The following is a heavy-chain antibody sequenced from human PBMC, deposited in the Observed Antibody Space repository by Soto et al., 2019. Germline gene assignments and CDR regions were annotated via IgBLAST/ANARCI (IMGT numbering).Heavy chain of an antibody. Sequence: PGGSLRLSCAASGCTFSSYAMRWVRQAPGKGLEWVSAISGSGGSTYYADSVKGRFTISRDNSKNTLYLQMNSLRAEDTAIYYCASHGHLYYFDYWGKGTLVPVSS. D-gene: IGHD4-17*01. CDR1: GCTFSSYA. CDR3: ASHGHLYYFDY. J-gene: IGHJ4*02. V-gene: IGHV3-23*01. CDR2: ISGSGGST.